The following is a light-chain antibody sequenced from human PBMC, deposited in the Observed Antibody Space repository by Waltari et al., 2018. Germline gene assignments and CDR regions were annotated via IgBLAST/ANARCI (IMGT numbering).Light chain of an antibody. V-gene: IGKV2-30*02. CDR1: QSLVHSDGNTY. Sequence: DVVLTQSPLSLPVTLGQPASISCQSSQSLVHSDGNTYLAWCHQRPGQSPRRLIYTVSNRESGVPDRFSASGSGTDFTLKISRVEAEDVGVFYCMQGTHWPLTFGGGTTVEIK. CDR2: TVS. J-gene: IGKJ4*01. CDR3: MQGTHWPLT.